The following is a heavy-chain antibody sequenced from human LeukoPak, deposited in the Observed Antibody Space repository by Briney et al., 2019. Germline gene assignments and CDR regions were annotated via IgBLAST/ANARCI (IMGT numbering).Heavy chain of an antibody. J-gene: IGHJ3*02. CDR2: LYPGDSDT. CDR1: GYSFTNYW. V-gene: IGHV5-51*01. D-gene: IGHD3-22*01. CDR3: ASSYYDTGGYSGAFDI. Sequence: GESLKISCKGSGYSFTNYWIGWVRQMPGKGLEWMGILYPGDSDTRYSPSFQGQVTISADKSISTAYLQWSSLKASDTAMYYCASSYYDTGGYSGAFDIWGQGTMVIVSS.